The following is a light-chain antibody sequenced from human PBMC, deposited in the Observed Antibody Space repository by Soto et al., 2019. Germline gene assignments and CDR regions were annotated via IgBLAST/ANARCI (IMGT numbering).Light chain of an antibody. CDR3: QQYSTFWT. V-gene: IGKV1-5*03. Sequence: DIQMTQSPSTLSASVGDRVTITCRASQMIYTWLAWYQQKPGKAPKLLIYEASSLDVGVPSRFSGSGSGTEFTLTISSLQLEDCATYYCQQYSTFWTFGQGTKVDIK. CDR2: EAS. CDR1: QMIYTW. J-gene: IGKJ1*01.